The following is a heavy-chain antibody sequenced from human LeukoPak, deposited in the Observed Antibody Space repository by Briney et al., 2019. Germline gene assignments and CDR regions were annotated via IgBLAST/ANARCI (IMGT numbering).Heavy chain of an antibody. CDR2: IYPGESDT. CDR1: GYSFTSYW. V-gene: IGHV5-51*01. D-gene: IGHD2-2*01. Sequence: GESLKISCKGSGYSFTSYWIGWVRPMPGKGLEWMGSIYPGESDTRYSPSFQGQVTISADKSISTAYLQWSSLKASDTAMYYCARLLVPAATYNWFDPWGQGTLVTVSS. CDR3: ARLLVPAATYNWFDP. J-gene: IGHJ5*02.